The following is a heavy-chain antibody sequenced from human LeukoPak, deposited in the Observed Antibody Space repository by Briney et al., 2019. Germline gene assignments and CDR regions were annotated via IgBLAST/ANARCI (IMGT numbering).Heavy chain of an antibody. V-gene: IGHV4-30-4*01. CDR1: GCSVSSGDYY. J-gene: IGHJ3*02. D-gene: IGHD2-2*01. Sequence: PSQTLSLTCTVSGCSVSSGDYYWSWIRQPPGEGLEWIGYIYYSGSTYYNPSLKSRVTISVDTSKNQFSLKLSSVTAADTAVYYCASYCSSTSCLFAHAFDIWGQGTMVTVSS. CDR3: ASYCSSTSCLFAHAFDI. CDR2: IYYSGST.